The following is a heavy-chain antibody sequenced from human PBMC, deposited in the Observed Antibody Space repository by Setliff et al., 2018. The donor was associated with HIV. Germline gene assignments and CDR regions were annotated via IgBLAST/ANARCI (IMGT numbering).Heavy chain of an antibody. CDR1: GGSISSYY. V-gene: IGHV4-59*08. D-gene: IGHD3-3*01. J-gene: IGHJ5*02. CDR3: ARGRSDFNYWSGYYGWLDP. Sequence: PSETLSLTCTVSGGSISSYYWSWIRQPPGKGLEWIGYIYYSGSTNYNPSLKSRVTISVDTSKKEFSLSLTSVTVADTAVYYCARGRSDFNYWSGYYGWLDPWGQGILVTVSS. CDR2: IYYSGST.